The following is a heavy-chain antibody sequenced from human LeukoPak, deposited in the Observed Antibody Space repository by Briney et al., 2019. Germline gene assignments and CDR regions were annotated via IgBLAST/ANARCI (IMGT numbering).Heavy chain of an antibody. D-gene: IGHD3-10*01. CDR1: GYTFTSYD. CDR3: ARGQFADFDY. J-gene: IGHJ4*02. Sequence: GASVKVSCKASGYTFTSYDINWVRQATGQGLEWMGWMNPNSGDTGFAQKFQGRVTMTRNTSISTAYMELNSLRSEDTAVYYCARGQFADFDYWGQGTLVTVSS. V-gene: IGHV1-8*01. CDR2: MNPNSGDT.